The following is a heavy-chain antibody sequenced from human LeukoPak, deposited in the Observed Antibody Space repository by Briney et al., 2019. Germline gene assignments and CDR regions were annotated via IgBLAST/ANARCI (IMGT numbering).Heavy chain of an antibody. CDR3: ARGGEGRDGSAGIFS. J-gene: IGHJ4*02. Sequence: GGSLRLSCAASGFTVSSNYMSWVRQAPGKGLEWVSVIYSGGSTYYADSLKGRFTISRDNSKNTLYLQMNSLRAEDTAVYYCARGGEGRDGSAGIFSWGQGTLVTVSS. CDR1: GFTVSSNY. V-gene: IGHV3-53*01. D-gene: IGHD5-24*01. CDR2: IYSGGST.